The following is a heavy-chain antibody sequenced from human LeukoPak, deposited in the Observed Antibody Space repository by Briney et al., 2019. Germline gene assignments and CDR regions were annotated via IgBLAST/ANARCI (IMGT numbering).Heavy chain of an antibody. Sequence: SVKVSCKASGGTFSSYAISWVRQAPGQGLEWMGGIIPIFGTANYAQKFQGRVTITADESTSTAYMELSSLRSGDTAVYYCKYSGGPRRDYWGQGTLVTVSS. CDR3: KYSGGPRRDY. CDR2: IIPIFGTA. V-gene: IGHV1-69*13. D-gene: IGHD1-26*01. CDR1: GGTFSSYA. J-gene: IGHJ4*02.